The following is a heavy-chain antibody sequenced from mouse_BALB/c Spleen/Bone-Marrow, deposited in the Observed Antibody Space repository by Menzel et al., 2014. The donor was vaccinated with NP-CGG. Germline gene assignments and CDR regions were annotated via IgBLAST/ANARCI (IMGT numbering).Heavy chain of an antibody. CDR3: ARDLSTMITTGFAY. J-gene: IGHJ3*01. V-gene: IGHV2-9*02. Sequence: QVESGPGRVARSQSLFITCTVRGLSLTSYGVHWVRQPPGKGLEWLGVIWAGGSTNYKSALMSRLSISKDNSKSQVFLKMNSLQTDDTAMYYCARDLSTMITTGFAYWGQGTLVTVSA. CDR2: IWAGGST. CDR1: GLSLTSYG. D-gene: IGHD2-4*01.